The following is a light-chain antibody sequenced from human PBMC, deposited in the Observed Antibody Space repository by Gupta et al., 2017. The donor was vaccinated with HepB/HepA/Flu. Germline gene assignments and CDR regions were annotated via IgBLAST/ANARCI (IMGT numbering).Light chain of an antibody. J-gene: IGLJ1*01. CDR2: EVS. CDR1: SSDVGGYNL. CDR3: CSYAGSSTFV. V-gene: IGLV2-23*02. Sequence: QSALTQPASVSGYHGPSITISCTGTSSDVGGYNLFSWYQQHTGKAPKLMIYEVSKRPSGVSNRFSGSKSGNTASLTISGLQAEDEADYYCCSYAGSSTFVFGTGTKVTVL.